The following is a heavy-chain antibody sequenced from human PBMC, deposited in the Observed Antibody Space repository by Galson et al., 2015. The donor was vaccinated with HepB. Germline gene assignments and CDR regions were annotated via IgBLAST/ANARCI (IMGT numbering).Heavy chain of an antibody. CDR3: ARDPGYSSGWSGEGY. CDR2: IKQDGSEK. CDR1: GFTFSSYW. D-gene: IGHD6-19*01. V-gene: IGHV3-7*01. J-gene: IGHJ4*02. Sequence: SLRLSCAASGFTFSSYWMSWVRQAPGKGLEWVANIKQDGSEKYYVDSVKGRLTISRDNAKNSLYLQMNSLRAEDTAVYYCARDPGYSSGWSGEGYWGQGTLVTVSS.